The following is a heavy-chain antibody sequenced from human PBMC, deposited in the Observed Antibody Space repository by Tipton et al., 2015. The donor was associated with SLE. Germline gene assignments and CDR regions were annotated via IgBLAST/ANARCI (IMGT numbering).Heavy chain of an antibody. J-gene: IGHJ2*01. CDR1: GGSISSGSYY. Sequence: TLSLTCTVSGGSISSGSYYWSWIRQPAGKGLEWIGYIYTSGSTNYNPSLKSRVTISVDTSKNQFSLKLSSVTAADTAVYYCARYELVYFDLWGRGTLVTVSS. CDR2: IYTSGST. CDR3: ARYELVYFDL. V-gene: IGHV4-61*09. D-gene: IGHD3-10*01.